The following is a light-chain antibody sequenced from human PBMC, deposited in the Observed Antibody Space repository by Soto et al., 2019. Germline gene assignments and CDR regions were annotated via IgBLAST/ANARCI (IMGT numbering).Light chain of an antibody. J-gene: IGKJ2*01. Sequence: EIVMTQSPATLSVSPGERVTLSCRASQSVFTNLAWSQHKPGQAPRLLISGASTRATGIPARFSGSGSGTAFTLTISSLQSEDFAVYYCQQYNNWPYTFGQGTKVEIK. CDR1: QSVFTN. V-gene: IGKV3-15*01. CDR2: GAS. CDR3: QQYNNWPYT.